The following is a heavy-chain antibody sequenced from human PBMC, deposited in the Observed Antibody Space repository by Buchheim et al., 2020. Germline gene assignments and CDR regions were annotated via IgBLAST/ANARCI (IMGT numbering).Heavy chain of an antibody. CDR3: AKYSSRWYEDY. J-gene: IGHJ4*02. D-gene: IGHD6-13*01. CDR1: GFTFSGYE. V-gene: IGHV3-48*03. CDR2: ISASGGST. Sequence: EVFLVESGGGLVQPGGSLRLSCAASGFTFSGYEMNWVRQAPGKGLECIAYISASGGSTYYVDSVRGRFTISRANAKNSLYLQMNSLRVEDTAVYYCAKYSSRWYEDYWGQGTL.